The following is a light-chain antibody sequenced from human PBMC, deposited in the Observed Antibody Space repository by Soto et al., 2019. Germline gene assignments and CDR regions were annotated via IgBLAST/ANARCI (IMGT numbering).Light chain of an antibody. J-gene: IGKJ5*01. Sequence: DIQMTQSPSSLSASVGDRVTITCRASQSISSYLNWYQQKPGXAPKLLXYAASSLQSGFPSRFSGSGYGTDFTLTISSLQPEDFATYYCQKSYSTPTFGQGTRLEIK. V-gene: IGKV1-39*01. CDR3: QKSYSTPT. CDR1: QSISSY. CDR2: AAS.